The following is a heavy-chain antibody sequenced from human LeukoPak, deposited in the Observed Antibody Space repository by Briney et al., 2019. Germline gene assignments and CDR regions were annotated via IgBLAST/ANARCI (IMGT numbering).Heavy chain of an antibody. J-gene: IGHJ4*02. CDR2: IYYSGST. V-gene: IGHV4-31*03. CDR3: ASGLAVVRGVGY. D-gene: IGHD3-10*01. CDR1: GVSINNDDYY. Sequence: SETLSLTCTVSGVSINNDDYYWTWVRQHPGKGLEWIGHIYYSGSTYYNQSLKSRVSMSVDTSKTQFSLKLNSVTDADTAVYYCASGLAVVRGVGYWGQGTLVTVSS.